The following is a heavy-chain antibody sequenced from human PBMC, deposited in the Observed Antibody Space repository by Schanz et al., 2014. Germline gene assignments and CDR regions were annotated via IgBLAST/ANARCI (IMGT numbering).Heavy chain of an antibody. D-gene: IGHD5-12*01. CDR2: ISAYTNNT. J-gene: IGHJ4*02. CDR1: RYTFNTYG. Sequence: GPEVKEPGASVKVSCEASRYTFNTYGLNWVRQAPGQGLEWMGWISAYTNNTNYAQKVQGRVTMTTDTSTGTAYMELRSLRSDDTAVYYCARDISAYVGNYFDYWGQGTLDTVSS. V-gene: IGHV1-18*01. CDR3: ARDISAYVGNYFDY.